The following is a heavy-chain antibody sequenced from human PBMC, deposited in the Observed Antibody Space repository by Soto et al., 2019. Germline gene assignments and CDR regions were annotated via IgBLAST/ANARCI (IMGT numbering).Heavy chain of an antibody. J-gene: IGHJ4*02. Sequence: VSLLLSCVASGFTFSRHGLSWVRQAPGKGLEWVSTINPSGDSTFYADSVKGRFTISRDNSKNTVYLQMDSLSVGDTAVYLCAKVDVSTAGSFDYWGQGALVTVSS. D-gene: IGHD6-13*01. CDR3: AKVDVSTAGSFDY. V-gene: IGHV3-23*01. CDR2: INPSGDST. CDR1: GFTFSRHG.